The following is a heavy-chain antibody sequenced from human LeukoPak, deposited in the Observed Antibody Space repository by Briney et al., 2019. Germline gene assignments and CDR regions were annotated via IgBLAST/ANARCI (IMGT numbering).Heavy chain of an antibody. CDR2: MNPNSGDT. D-gene: IGHD2-2*01. Sequence: ASVKVSRKASGYTFTNYEINWVRQATGQGLECMGWMNPNSGDTGYAEKFQGRVTITRNTSISTAYMELNILRSEDTAVYYCARGLRRYCSSTSCPFDYWGQGTLVTVSS. CDR1: GYTFTNYE. CDR3: ARGLRRYCSSTSCPFDY. J-gene: IGHJ4*02. V-gene: IGHV1-8*03.